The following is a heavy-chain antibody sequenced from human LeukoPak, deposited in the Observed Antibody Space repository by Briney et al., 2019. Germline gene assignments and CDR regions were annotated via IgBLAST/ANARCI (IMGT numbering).Heavy chain of an antibody. D-gene: IGHD6-6*01. Sequence: GRSLRLSCAASGFTFSTYAMHWVRQAPGKGLEWVSSISSSSSYIYYADSVKGRFTISRDNAKNSLYLQMNSLRAEDTAVYYCASQYSSSWGVFDYWGQGTLVTVSS. CDR1: GFTFSTYA. J-gene: IGHJ4*02. CDR3: ASQYSSSWGVFDY. CDR2: ISSSSSYI. V-gene: IGHV3-21*01.